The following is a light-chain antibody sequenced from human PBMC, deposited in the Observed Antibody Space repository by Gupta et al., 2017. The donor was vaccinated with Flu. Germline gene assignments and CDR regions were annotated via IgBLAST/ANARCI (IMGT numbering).Light chain of an antibody. CDR3: SSYTTSSPYV. CDR1: SSDIGAYNY. V-gene: IGLV2-14*01. Sequence: QSALTQPASVSGSPGQSITISCTGTSSDIGAYNYVSWYQHHPGKAPKLMIYEVTNRPSGISNRFSGSKSGNTASLTISGLQAEDEADYYCSSYTTSSPYVFGTGTKVTV. CDR2: EVT. J-gene: IGLJ1*01.